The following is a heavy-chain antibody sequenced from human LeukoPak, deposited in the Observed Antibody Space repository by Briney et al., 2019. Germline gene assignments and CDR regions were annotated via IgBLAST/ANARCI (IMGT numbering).Heavy chain of an antibody. V-gene: IGHV3-7*01. CDR3: SREFEP. Sequence: GGSLRLSCEASGFFFSTYWMAWVRQAPGKGLEWVASIKHEAIEEHYADSVKGRFTVSRDNGRNSLYSEMKSLRVEDTAVYYCSREFEPWGQGTLVIVSS. J-gene: IGHJ5*02. CDR2: IKHEAIEE. CDR1: GFFFSTYW.